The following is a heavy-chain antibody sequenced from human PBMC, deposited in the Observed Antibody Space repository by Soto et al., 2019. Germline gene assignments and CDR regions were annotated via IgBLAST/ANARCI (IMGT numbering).Heavy chain of an antibody. CDR1: GLPFSKPW. V-gene: IGHV3-15*04. D-gene: IGHD1-1*01. Sequence: EVHLVESGGGLVKPGGSLRLSCVVSGLPFSKPWMSWVRQAPGKGLEWVGRIEDKGSTDYGAPVKDRFTISRDDSQNMVDLKMDSMKTEDTAVYYCTTDEEDNGNDGDFDYWGQGTLVTVSS. CDR2: IEDKGST. J-gene: IGHJ4*02. CDR3: TTDEEDNGNDGDFDY.